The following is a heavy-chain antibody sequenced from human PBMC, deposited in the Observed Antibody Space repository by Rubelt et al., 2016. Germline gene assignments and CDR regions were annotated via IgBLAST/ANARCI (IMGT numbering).Heavy chain of an antibody. CDR3: ARRERGLRFLEWFDP. D-gene: IGHD3-3*01. CDR1: GYTFTSYG. J-gene: IGHJ5*02. CDR2: ISAYNGNT. Sequence: QVQLVQSGAEVKKPGASVKVSCKASGYTFTSYGISWVRQAPGQGLEWMGWISAYNGNTNYAQKLQGRVTMTTDTSTSTAYMELRSRRSDDTAVYDCARRERGLRFLEWFDPWGQGTLVTVSS. V-gene: IGHV1-18*01.